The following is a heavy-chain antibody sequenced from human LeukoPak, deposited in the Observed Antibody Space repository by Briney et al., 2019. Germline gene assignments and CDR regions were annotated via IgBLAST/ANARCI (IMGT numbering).Heavy chain of an antibody. J-gene: IGHJ4*02. V-gene: IGHV3-7*03. CDR2: INHNGNVN. Sequence: GGSLRLSCAASGFTFSSYWMNWARQAPGKGLEWVASINHNGNVNYYVDSVKGRFTISRDNAKNSLYLQMNSLRAEDTALYYCAKDSSGYHQQPFDHWGQGTLVTV. CDR1: GFTFSSYW. D-gene: IGHD3-22*01. CDR3: AKDSSGYHQQPFDH.